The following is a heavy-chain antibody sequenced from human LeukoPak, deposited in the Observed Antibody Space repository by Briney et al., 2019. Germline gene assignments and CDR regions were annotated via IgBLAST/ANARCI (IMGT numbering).Heavy chain of an antibody. CDR3: ARDGELTMVRGVIDY. CDR1: GFTFSSYE. Sequence: GGSLRLSCAASGFTFSSYEMNWVRQAPGKGLEWVSYISSSGNTIYYADSVKGRFTISRDNAKNSLYLQMNSLRAEDTAVYYCARDGELTMVRGVIDYWGQGTLVTVSS. J-gene: IGHJ4*02. CDR2: ISSSGNTI. D-gene: IGHD3-10*01. V-gene: IGHV3-48*03.